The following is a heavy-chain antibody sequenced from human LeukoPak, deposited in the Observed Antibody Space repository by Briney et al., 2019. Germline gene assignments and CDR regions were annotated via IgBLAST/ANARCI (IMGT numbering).Heavy chain of an antibody. J-gene: IGHJ5*02. D-gene: IGHD5-12*01. CDR2: ISSSSSYT. Sequence: GGSLRLSCAASGFTFSDYYMSWIRQAPGKGLEWVSFISSSSSYTNYADSVKGRFTISRDNAKNPLYLQMNSLRAEGTAVYYCARGGDIVARDFDPWGQGTLVTVSS. CDR3: ARGGDIVARDFDP. V-gene: IGHV3-11*06. CDR1: GFTFSDYY.